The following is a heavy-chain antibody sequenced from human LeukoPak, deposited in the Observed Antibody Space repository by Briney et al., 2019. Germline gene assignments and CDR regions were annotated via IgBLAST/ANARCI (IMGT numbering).Heavy chain of an antibody. CDR1: GGSISSYY. J-gene: IGHJ4*02. CDR3: ARLYSSSWQFDY. Sequence: SETLSLTCTVSGGSISSYYWSWIRQPAGKELEWIGRIYSSGSTNYNPSLKSRVTMSVDTSKNQFSLKLSSVTAADTAVYYCARLYSSSWQFDYWGQGTLVTVSS. D-gene: IGHD6-13*01. V-gene: IGHV4-4*07. CDR2: IYSSGST.